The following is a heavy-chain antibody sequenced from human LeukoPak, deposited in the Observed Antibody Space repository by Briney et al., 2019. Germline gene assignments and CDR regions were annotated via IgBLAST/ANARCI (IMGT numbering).Heavy chain of an antibody. CDR2: IIPIFGTA. CDR3: AREGGGSYLTRDFDY. V-gene: IGHV1-69*05. D-gene: IGHD3-16*01. CDR1: GGTFSSYA. J-gene: IGHJ4*02. Sequence: ASVKVSCKASGGTFSSYAISWVRQAPGQGLEWMGRIIPIFGTANYAQKFQGRVTITTDESTSTAYMELSSLRSEDTAVYYCAREGGGSYLTRDFDYWGQGPLVTVSS.